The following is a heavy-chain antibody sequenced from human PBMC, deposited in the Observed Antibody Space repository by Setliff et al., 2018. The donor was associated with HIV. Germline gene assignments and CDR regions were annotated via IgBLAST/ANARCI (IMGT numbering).Heavy chain of an antibody. D-gene: IGHD3-22*01. Sequence: GESLRLSCTVSGFPFDIFAMSWVRQAPGKGLEWVSALNSADGGTYYADSVKGRFTISRDNSKATLYLQMNNLRAEDTAVYYCAKDRVYVKGYFDYWGQEAQVTVSS. CDR2: LNSADGGT. CDR1: GFPFDIFA. CDR3: AKDRVYVKGYFDY. J-gene: IGHJ4*02. V-gene: IGHV3-23*01.